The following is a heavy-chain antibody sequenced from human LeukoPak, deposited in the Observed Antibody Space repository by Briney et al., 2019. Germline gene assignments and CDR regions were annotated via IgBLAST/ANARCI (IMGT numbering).Heavy chain of an antibody. CDR1: GFTFDDYA. Sequence: TGGSLRLSCAASGFTFDDYAMHWVRHAPGKGLEWVSGISWNSGSIGYADSVKGRFTISRDNAKNSLYLQMNSLRAEDTALYDCAKDIKPQDSSGWYDTDYWGQGTLVTVSS. D-gene: IGHD6-19*01. CDR3: AKDIKPQDSSGWYDTDY. CDR2: ISWNSGSI. V-gene: IGHV3-9*01. J-gene: IGHJ4*02.